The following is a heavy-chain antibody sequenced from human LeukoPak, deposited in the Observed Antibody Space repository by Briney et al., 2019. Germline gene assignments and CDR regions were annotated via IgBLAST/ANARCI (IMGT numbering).Heavy chain of an antibody. CDR2: ISGSGGST. J-gene: IGHJ4*02. CDR3: ARWALWRGRSCEILVY. V-gene: IGHV3-23*01. D-gene: IGHD2-2*01. CDR1: GFTFSSYA. Sequence: HPGGSLRLSCAASGFTFSSYAMRWVRQAPGKGLEWVSAISGSGGSTYYADSVKGRFTISRDNSKNTLYLQMNSLRAEDTAVYYCARWALWRGRSCEILVYWGQGTLVTVSS.